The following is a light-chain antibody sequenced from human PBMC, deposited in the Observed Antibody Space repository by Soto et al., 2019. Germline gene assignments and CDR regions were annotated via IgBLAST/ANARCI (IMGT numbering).Light chain of an antibody. CDR2: EVS. CDR1: SSDVGGYNY. Sequence: QSVLTQPASVSGSPGQSITTSCTGTSSDVGGYNYVSWYQQHPGKAPKLMIYEVSSRPLGVSNRFSGSKSGNTASLTISGLQAEDEADYYCTSYTSSSTLDVFGTGTKVTVL. J-gene: IGLJ1*01. V-gene: IGLV2-14*01. CDR3: TSYTSSSTLDV.